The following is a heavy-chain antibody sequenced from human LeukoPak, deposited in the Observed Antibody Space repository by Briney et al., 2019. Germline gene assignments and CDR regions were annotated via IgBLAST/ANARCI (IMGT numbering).Heavy chain of an antibody. D-gene: IGHD3-22*01. CDR2: INADSSTI. CDR1: GFTFSTYN. CDR3: VRDNSRGQSLGVIY. Sequence: PGGSLRLSCAASGFTFSTYNMKWVRQAPGKGLEWISYINADSSTIQYADSGRGRFTTSRDNAKNSLYLQMNSLRAEDTAVYYCVRDNSRGQSLGVIYWGQGSLVTVSS. V-gene: IGHV3-48*01. J-gene: IGHJ4*02.